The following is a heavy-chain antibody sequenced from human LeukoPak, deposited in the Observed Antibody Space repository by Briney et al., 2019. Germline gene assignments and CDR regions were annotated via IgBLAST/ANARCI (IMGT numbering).Heavy chain of an antibody. CDR3: ASATVVPAAIYWFDP. Sequence: PSETLSLTCTVSGGSISSSSDYWGWIRQPPRKGLEWIGSIFYSGSTYYNPSLKIRVTISVDTSKNQFSLKLSCVTAADTAVYYCASATVVPAAIYWFDPWGQGTLVTVSS. D-gene: IGHD2-2*01. J-gene: IGHJ5*02. CDR1: GGSISSSSDY. CDR2: IFYSGST. V-gene: IGHV4-39*01.